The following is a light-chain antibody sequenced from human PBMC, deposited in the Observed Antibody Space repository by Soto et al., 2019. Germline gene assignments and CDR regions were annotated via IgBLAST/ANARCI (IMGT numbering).Light chain of an antibody. CDR1: SSDVGGYNY. Sequence: QSVLTQPPSASGSPGQSVTISCTGTSSDVGGYNYVSWYQQHPGKAPKLMIYEVSKRPSGVPDRFSGSKSGNTASPTVSGLQAEDEADYYCSSYAGSNNPFVFGTGTKLTVL. CDR2: EVS. V-gene: IGLV2-8*01. CDR3: SSYAGSNNPFV. J-gene: IGLJ1*01.